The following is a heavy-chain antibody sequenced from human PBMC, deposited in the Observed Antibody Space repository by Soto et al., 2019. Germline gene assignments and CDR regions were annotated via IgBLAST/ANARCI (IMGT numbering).Heavy chain of an antibody. CDR1: GFTFSSYA. D-gene: IGHD3-22*01. V-gene: IGHV3-30-3*01. CDR2: ISYDGSDK. J-gene: IGHJ4*02. Sequence: PGGSLRLSCAASGFTFSSYAMHWVRQAPGKGLEWVALISYDGSDKDYADSVKGRFTISRDNSRNTLFLQMNSLRAEDTAVYYCASDYYKYYDSSGYYRSPAYWGQGTLVTVSS. CDR3: ASDYYKYYDSSGYYRSPAY.